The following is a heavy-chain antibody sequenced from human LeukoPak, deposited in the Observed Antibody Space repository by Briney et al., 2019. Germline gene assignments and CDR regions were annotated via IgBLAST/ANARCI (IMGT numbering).Heavy chain of an antibody. CDR3: ARATDYGGNRPYYYYYYMDV. V-gene: IGHV3-23*01. CDR2: ISGSGSGGST. J-gene: IGHJ6*03. Sequence: PGGSLRLSCAASGFTFSIYAMSWVRQAPGKGLEWVSGISGSGSGGSTNYANSVKGRFTISRDNSKNILYLQMNSLRAEDTAVYYCARATDYGGNRPYYYYYYMDVWGKGTTVTVSS. CDR1: GFTFSIYA. D-gene: IGHD4-23*01.